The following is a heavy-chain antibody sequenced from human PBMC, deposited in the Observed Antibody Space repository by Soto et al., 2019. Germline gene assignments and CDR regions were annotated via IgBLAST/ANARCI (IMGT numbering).Heavy chain of an antibody. Sequence: QVQLQESGPGLVKPSGTRSLTCAVAGGSISSSNWWSWVRQPPGKGLEWIGEIYHRGSTNYNPCPKSRVPISVDKSKNPFAANLSSVTAAATAVYYCARGIGEYQLLSRWFDPWGQVTLVSVSS. CDR1: GGSISSSNW. CDR3: ARGIGEYQLLSRWFDP. J-gene: IGHJ5*02. D-gene: IGHD2-2*01. V-gene: IGHV4-4*02. CDR2: IYHRGST.